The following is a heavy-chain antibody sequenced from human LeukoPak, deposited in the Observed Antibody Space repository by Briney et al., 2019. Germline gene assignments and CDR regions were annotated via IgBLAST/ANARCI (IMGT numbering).Heavy chain of an antibody. CDR2: IRYDGSNK. D-gene: IGHD3-10*01. CDR1: GFTFSSYG. J-gene: IGHJ6*02. CDR3: ARGGTMVRGVPYYYYGMDV. Sequence: GGSLRLSCAASGFTFSSYGMHWVRQAPGKGLEWVAFIRYDGSNKYYADSVKGRFTISRDNSKNTLYLQMNSLRAEDTAVYYCARGGTMVRGVPYYYYGMDVWGQGTTVTVSS. V-gene: IGHV3-30*02.